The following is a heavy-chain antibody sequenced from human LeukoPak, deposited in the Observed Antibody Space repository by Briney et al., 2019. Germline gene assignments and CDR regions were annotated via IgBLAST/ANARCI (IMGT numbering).Heavy chain of an antibody. D-gene: IGHD2-15*01. CDR2: ISGSGAST. J-gene: IGHJ4*02. V-gene: IGHV3-23*01. CDR3: AKDAGYCSGASCYFDY. CDR1: GFTFSTNA. Sequence: GGSPRLSCLTSGFTFSTNAMSWVRQAPGKGLEWISGISGSGASTYYADSVTGRFTISRDNSRNTLYLQMNSLRGDDTAVYYCAKDAGYCSGASCYFDYWGQGTLVTVSS.